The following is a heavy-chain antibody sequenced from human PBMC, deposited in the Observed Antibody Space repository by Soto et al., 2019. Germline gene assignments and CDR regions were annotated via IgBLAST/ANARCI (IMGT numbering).Heavy chain of an antibody. CDR2: ISSSSSYI. CDR3: AREKRWLHNFDY. CDR1: GFTFSSYS. D-gene: IGHD5-12*01. V-gene: IGHV3-21*01. J-gene: IGHJ4*02. Sequence: KPGGSLRLSCAASGFTFSSYSMNWVRQAPGKGLEWVSSISSSSSYIYYADSVKGRFTISRDNAKNSLYLQMNSLRAEDTAVYYCAREKRWLHNFDYWGQGTLVTVSS.